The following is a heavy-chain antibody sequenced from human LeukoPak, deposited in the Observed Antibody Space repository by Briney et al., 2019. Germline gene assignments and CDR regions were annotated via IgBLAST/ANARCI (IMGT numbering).Heavy chain of an antibody. D-gene: IGHD4-17*01. CDR1: GFTFSSYA. CDR3: APRPTVTIDY. CDR2: ISGSGGST. J-gene: IGHJ4*02. V-gene: IGHV3-23*01. Sequence: GGSLRLSCAASGFTFSSYAMTWVRQAPGKGLERVSTISGSGGSTNYADSVKGRFTIPRDNSQNTLYLQMNSLRAEDTAVYYCAPRPTVTIDYWGQGTLVTVSS.